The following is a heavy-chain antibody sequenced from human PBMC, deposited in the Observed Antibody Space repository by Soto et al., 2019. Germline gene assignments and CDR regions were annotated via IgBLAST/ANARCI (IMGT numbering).Heavy chain of an antibody. CDR1: GFTFSSYA. J-gene: IGHJ4*02. CDR2: ISGSGGST. D-gene: IGHD3-16*02. CDR3: AKVETFGGVIVQGFFDY. Sequence: GGSLRLSCAASGFTFSSYAMSWVRQAPGKGLEWVSAISGSGGSTYYADSVKGRFTISRDNSKNTLYLQMNSLRAEDTAVDYCAKVETFGGVIVQGFFDYWGQGTLVTVSS. V-gene: IGHV3-23*01.